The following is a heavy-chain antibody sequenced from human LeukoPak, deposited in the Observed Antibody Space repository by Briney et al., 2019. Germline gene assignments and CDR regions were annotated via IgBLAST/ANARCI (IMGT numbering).Heavy chain of an antibody. D-gene: IGHD3-22*01. CDR3: ARVLEPLVVSRSWWFDP. Sequence: SETLSLTCTVSGGSISSYYWSWIRQPPGKGLEWIGYIYYSGSTNYNPSLKSRVTMSVDTSKNQFSLKLSSVTAADTAVYYCARVLEPLVVSRSWWFDPWGQGTLVTVSS. V-gene: IGHV4-59*12. CDR2: IYYSGST. J-gene: IGHJ5*02. CDR1: GGSISSYY.